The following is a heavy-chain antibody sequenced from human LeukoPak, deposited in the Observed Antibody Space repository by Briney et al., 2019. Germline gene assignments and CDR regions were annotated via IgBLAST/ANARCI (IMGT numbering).Heavy chain of an antibody. Sequence: PGGSLRLSCAASGFTFRSYWMHWVRQAPGKGLVWVSGIYNDGSSTRYADSVKGRFTISRDNAKNTLYLQVNSLRAEDTAVYYCARDWRSHFDYWGQGTLVTVSS. CDR3: ARDWRSHFDY. J-gene: IGHJ4*02. CDR1: GFTFRSYW. V-gene: IGHV3-74*01. CDR2: IYNDGSST.